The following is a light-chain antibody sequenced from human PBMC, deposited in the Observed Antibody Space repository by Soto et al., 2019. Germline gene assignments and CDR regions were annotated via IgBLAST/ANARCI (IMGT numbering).Light chain of an antibody. V-gene: IGKV1-27*01. CDR2: GAS. CDR3: QKYNSAPWT. CDR1: KSISTY. J-gene: IGKJ1*01. Sequence: DIQMTQSPSSLSASVGDRVTITCRASKSISTYLNWYQQKPGKVPKLLISGASSLHSGVPSRFNGSGSGTDFTLTISSLQPEDVATYYCQKYNSAPWTFGQGTKIEIK.